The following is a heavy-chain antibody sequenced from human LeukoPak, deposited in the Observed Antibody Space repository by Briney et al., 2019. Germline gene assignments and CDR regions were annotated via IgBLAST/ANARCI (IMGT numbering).Heavy chain of an antibody. CDR2: ISGSGIK. D-gene: IGHD2-15*01. J-gene: IGHJ4*02. CDR1: RFTFSSYE. CDR3: ARDWKYCSGGSCYGGFDY. V-gene: IGHV3-48*03. Sequence: GGSLRLSCAASRFTFSSYEMNWVGQAPGKGLDWVSYISGSGIKHYADSVKGRFTISRDNSKNTLYLQMNSLRAEDTAVYYCARDWKYCSGGSCYGGFDYWGQGTLVTVSS.